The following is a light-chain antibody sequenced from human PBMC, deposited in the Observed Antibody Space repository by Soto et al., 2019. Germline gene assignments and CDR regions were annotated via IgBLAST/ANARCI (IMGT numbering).Light chain of an antibody. CDR2: EAS. J-gene: IGKJ3*01. CDR1: QDITNH. Sequence: DIQMTQSPTSLSASVGDRVTITCQASQDITNHLNWYQQKPGKAPKLLIYEASNLETGVPSRFSGGGSGTDFTLTISSLQPEDFATYYCQQYGPYLLTFGPGPKCI. V-gene: IGKV1-33*01. CDR3: QQYGPYLLT.